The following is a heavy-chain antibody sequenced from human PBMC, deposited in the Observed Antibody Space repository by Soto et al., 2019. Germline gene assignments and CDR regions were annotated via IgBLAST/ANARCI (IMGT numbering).Heavy chain of an antibody. D-gene: IGHD6-19*01. Sequence: PGGSLRLSCAASGFTFSSYAMHWVRQAPGKGLEWVAVISYDGSNKYYADSVKGRFTISRDNSKNTLYLQMNSLRAEDMAVYYCARDYSSGWYDYWGQGTLVTVSS. CDR2: ISYDGSNK. CDR3: ARDYSSGWYDY. J-gene: IGHJ4*02. V-gene: IGHV3-30-3*01. CDR1: GFTFSSYA.